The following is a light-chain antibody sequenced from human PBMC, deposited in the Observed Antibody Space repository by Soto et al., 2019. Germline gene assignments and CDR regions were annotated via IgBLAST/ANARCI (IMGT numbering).Light chain of an antibody. CDR3: HQYNRWTSIT. Sequence: EIVLTQSPATLSVSPGERAILSCSASQSIRTNVAWYQQRPGQAPRLLIYGASTRATDIPARFSGSGSGTAFTLTISSLQSEDFALYSYHQYNRWTSITFGQGTRLE. CDR1: QSIRTN. J-gene: IGKJ5*01. CDR2: GAS. V-gene: IGKV3-15*01.